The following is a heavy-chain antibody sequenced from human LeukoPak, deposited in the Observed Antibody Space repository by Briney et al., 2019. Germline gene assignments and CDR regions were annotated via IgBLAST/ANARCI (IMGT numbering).Heavy chain of an antibody. J-gene: IGHJ5*02. V-gene: IGHV4-4*02. D-gene: IGHD3-9*01. CDR3: ARERYILTGQRWFGL. CDR2: IYHSGST. Sequence: SETLSLTCAVSGGSIGSSNWWSWVRQPPGKALEGIGEIYHSGSTNYNPSLKSLVTISVDKSKNQFSLKQSSVTAADTPVYYCARERYILTGQRWFGLWGQGTLVTVSS. CDR1: GGSIGSSNW.